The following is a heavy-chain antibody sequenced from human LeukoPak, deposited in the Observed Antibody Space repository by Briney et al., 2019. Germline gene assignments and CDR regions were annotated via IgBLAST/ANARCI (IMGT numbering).Heavy chain of an antibody. J-gene: IGHJ4*02. CDR1: GFTFSSYW. CDR2: IKQDGSEE. CDR3: ASGGDYYYDSSGYYY. V-gene: IGHV3-7*01. D-gene: IGHD3-22*01. Sequence: GGSLRLSCAASGFTFSSYWMSWVRQAPGKGLEWVANIKQDGSEEYYVDSVKGRFTISRDNAKNSLYLQMNSLRAEDTAVYYCASGGDYYYDSSGYYYWGQGTLVTVSS.